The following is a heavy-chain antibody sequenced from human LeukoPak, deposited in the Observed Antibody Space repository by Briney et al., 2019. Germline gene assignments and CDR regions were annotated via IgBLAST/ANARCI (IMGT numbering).Heavy chain of an antibody. CDR2: ISYDGSKK. Sequence: PGGSLRLSCAASGFSFSRYAMHWVRQAPGKGLEWVAVISYDGSKKYYADSVKGRFTISRDTSKNTLYLQMNSLRAEDTAVYYCVRDRVREGRFWGQGTLVTVSS. D-gene: IGHD1-1*01. CDR1: GFSFSRYA. V-gene: IGHV3-30*04. CDR3: VRDRVREGRF. J-gene: IGHJ4*02.